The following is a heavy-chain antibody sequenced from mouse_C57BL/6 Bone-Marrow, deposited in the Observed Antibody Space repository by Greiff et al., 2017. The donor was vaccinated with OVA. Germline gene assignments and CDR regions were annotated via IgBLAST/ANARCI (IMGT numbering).Heavy chain of an antibody. Sequence: QVQLKQPGAELVKPGASVKMSCKASGYTFTSYWITWVKQRPGQGLEWIGDIYPGSGSTNYNEKFKSKATLTVDTSSSTAYMQLSSLTSEDSAVYYCARGSIWFFDVGGTGTTVTVSS. CDR3: ARGSIWFFDV. CDR1: GYTFTSYW. V-gene: IGHV1-55*01. J-gene: IGHJ1*03. D-gene: IGHD2-10*02. CDR2: IYPGSGST.